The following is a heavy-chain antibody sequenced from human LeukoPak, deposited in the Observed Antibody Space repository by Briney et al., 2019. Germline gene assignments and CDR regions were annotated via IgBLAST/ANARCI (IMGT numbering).Heavy chain of an antibody. CDR3: ARRLAVTGRYYFDY. D-gene: IGHD4-11*01. CDR1: GGSISTYY. V-gene: IGHV4-59*01. Sequence: SETLSLTCTVSGGSISTYYWTWIRQPPGRGLEWIGYIYYSGITNYNPSLKSRVTMSVDTSRNQFSLRLNSVTAADTAVYYCARRLAVTGRYYFDYWGQGSLVTVSS. CDR2: IYYSGIT. J-gene: IGHJ4*02.